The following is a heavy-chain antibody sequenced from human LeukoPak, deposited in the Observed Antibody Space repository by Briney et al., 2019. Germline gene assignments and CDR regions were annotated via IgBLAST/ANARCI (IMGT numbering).Heavy chain of an antibody. CDR1: GFTLITYA. V-gene: IGHV3-23*01. CDR3: AKDGGYFFDS. Sequence: GGSLRLSCAASGFTLITYAMSWVRQTPGKGLEWVSRISGGVGSTYYADSVKGRFTISRDNFQNTLNLQMDSLRAEDTAIYYCAKDGGYFFDSWGQGTLVTVSS. CDR2: ISGGVGST. J-gene: IGHJ4*02.